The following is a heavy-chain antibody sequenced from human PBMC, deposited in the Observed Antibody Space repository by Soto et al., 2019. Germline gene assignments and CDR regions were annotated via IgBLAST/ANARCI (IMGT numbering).Heavy chain of an antibody. CDR1: GFTFSTYG. CDR3: AKDQGGYLSVFDY. J-gene: IGHJ4*02. D-gene: IGHD5-12*01. V-gene: IGHV3-30*18. Sequence: QVQLVESGGGVVQPGRSLRLSCAASGFTFSTYGMHWVRQAPGKGLEWVAVISYDGITKYYADSVKGRFTISRDSSKNTLYLQMNSLRAEDTAIYYCAKDQGGYLSVFDYWGQGTLVTVSS. CDR2: ISYDGITK.